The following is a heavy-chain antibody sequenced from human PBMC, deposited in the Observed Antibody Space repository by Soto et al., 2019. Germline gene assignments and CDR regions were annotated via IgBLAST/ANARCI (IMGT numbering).Heavy chain of an antibody. CDR2: ISYDGSNK. D-gene: IGHD5-18*01. CDR1: GFTFSSYG. Sequence: QVQLVESGGGVVQPGRSLRLSCAASGFTFSSYGMHWVRQAPGKGLEWVAVISYDGSNKYYADSVKGRFTISRDNSKNTLYLQMNSLRAEDTAVYYCAKYGYSYGTYYFDYWGQGTLVTVSS. J-gene: IGHJ4*02. V-gene: IGHV3-30*18. CDR3: AKYGYSYGTYYFDY.